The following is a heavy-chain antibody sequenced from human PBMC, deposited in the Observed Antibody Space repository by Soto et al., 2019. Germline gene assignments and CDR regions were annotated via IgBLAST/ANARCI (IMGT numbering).Heavy chain of an antibody. CDR1: GGSMRNYF. CDR3: ADGEASSRNRAPYYLDF. J-gene: IGHJ4*02. Sequence: PSETLSLTCTVSGGSMRNYFWTWIRQPPGKGLEWIGYIHYSGTTSFFPSYNPSLRSRVTISEDTSKNQFSLKLLSVTTADTAVYCCADGEASSRNRAPYYLDFWGQGTMGTVSS. V-gene: IGHV4-59*01. CDR2: IHYSGTT. D-gene: IGHD6-13*01.